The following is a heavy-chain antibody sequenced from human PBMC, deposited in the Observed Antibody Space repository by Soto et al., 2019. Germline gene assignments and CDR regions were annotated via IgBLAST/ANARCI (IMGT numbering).Heavy chain of an antibody. CDR1: GFLFTDYY. V-gene: IGHV3-11*06. CDR2: IAGSSDYT. CDR3: ARDLRFSSTNYFDF. D-gene: IGHD2-8*01. J-gene: IGHJ4*02. Sequence: QVQLVESGGGLVKPGGSLRLSCTASGFLFTDYYMSWIRQPPGKGLEWLAYIAGSSDYTNSADSVKGRFTISRDNAKNSVFRQMNNLRADDTAVYYCARDLRFSSTNYFDFWGRGTLVTVSS.